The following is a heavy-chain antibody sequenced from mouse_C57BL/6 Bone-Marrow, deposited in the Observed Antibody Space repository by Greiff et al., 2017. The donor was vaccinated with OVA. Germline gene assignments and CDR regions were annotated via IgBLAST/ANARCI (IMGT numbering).Heavy chain of an antibody. J-gene: IGHJ1*03. Sequence: EVKLQESGGGLVQPGGSLKLSCAASGFTFSDYGMAWVRQAPRKGPEWVAFISNLAYSIYYADTVTGRFTISRENAKNTLYLEMSSLRSEDTAMYYCARYGSSYWYFDVWGTGTTVTVSS. CDR2: ISNLAYSI. CDR3: ARYGSSYWYFDV. D-gene: IGHD1-1*01. V-gene: IGHV5-15*01. CDR1: GFTFSDYG.